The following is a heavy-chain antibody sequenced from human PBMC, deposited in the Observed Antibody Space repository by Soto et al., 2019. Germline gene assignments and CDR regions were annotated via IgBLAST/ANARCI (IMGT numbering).Heavy chain of an antibody. CDR3: ARGVSAGVDH. V-gene: IGHV1-8*01. CDR2: MQPSTGRT. CDR1: GYSFTSLD. D-gene: IGHD1-26*01. Sequence: QVQLVQSGAEVREPGASVKVSCKASGYSFTSLDINWVRQTAGQGLEWMGWMQPSTGRTGYAQKFQGRVTMTWDTSRNTAYMELTTLTSDDTAFYYCARGVSAGVDHWGQGTLVTVSS. J-gene: IGHJ4*02.